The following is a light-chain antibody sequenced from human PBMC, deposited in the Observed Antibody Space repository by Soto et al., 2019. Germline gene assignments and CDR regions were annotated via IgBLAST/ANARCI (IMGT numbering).Light chain of an antibody. CDR3: QQYDNSPLLT. Sequence: EIVLTQSPGTLSLSPGERATLSCRASQSVSSGYLAWYQQKPGQAPRLLIYGASSRATGIPDRFSGSGSGTDFTLSISRLEPEDFAVYYCQQYDNSPLLTFGGGTKVEIK. CDR2: GAS. J-gene: IGKJ4*01. CDR1: QSVSSGY. V-gene: IGKV3-20*01.